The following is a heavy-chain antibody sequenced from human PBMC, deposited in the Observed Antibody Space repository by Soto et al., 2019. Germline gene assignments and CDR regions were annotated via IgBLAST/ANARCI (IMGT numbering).Heavy chain of an antibody. V-gene: IGHV3-30*18. J-gene: IGHJ6*02. CDR1: GFTFSSYG. CDR3: AKERQLERTSRHYYYGMDV. D-gene: IGHD1-1*01. Sequence: QVQLVESGGGVVQPGRSLRLSCAASGFTFSSYGMHWVRQAPGKGLEWVAVISYDGSNKYYADSVKGRFTISRDNSKNQLXXQMTSPRAEDTAVYYCAKERQLERTSRHYYYGMDVWGQGTTVTVSS. CDR2: ISYDGSNK.